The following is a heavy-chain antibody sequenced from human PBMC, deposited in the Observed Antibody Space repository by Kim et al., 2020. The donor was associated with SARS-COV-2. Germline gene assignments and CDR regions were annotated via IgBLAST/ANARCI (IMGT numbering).Heavy chain of an antibody. CDR2: ISYQFYT. CDR1: GQAITDTSSF. CDR3: ARHARLLSTFDL. J-gene: IGHJ4*02. D-gene: IGHD3-9*01. Sequence: SETLSLTCSVSGQAITDTSSFRGWVRQAPGAGLEWIASISYQFYTYYNPSLKSRVAVSVDMSTNQFSLRLHSLSASDAAVYFCARHARLLSTFDLWGQGTLVAFSS. V-gene: IGHV4-39*01.